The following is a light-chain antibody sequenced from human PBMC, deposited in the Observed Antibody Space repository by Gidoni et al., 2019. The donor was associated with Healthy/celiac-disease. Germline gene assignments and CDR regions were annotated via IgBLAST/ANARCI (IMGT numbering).Light chain of an antibody. J-gene: IGKJ5*01. CDR2: DAS. CDR1: QDISNY. V-gene: IGKV1-33*01. CDR3: QQYDNLLT. Sequence: DIQMTQSPSSLSASVGDRVTITCQASQDISNYLNWYQQKPGKAPKLLIYDASNLETGVPSRFSGSGSGTDFTFTISRLQPEEIATYYCQQYDNLLTLGQGTRLEIK.